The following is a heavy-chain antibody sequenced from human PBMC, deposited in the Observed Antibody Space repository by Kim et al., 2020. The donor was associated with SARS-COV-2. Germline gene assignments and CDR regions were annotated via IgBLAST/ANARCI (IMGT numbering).Heavy chain of an antibody. CDR1: GGSISSSSYY. Sequence: SETLSLTCTVSGGSISSSSYYWGWIRQPPGKGLEWIGSIYYSGSTYYNPSLKSRVTISVDTSKNQFSLKLSSVTAADTAVYYCARPRGGVVVVAATSWYFDLWGRGTLVTVSS. V-gene: IGHV4-39*01. CDR2: IYYSGST. J-gene: IGHJ2*01. D-gene: IGHD2-15*01. CDR3: ARPRGGVVVVAATSWYFDL.